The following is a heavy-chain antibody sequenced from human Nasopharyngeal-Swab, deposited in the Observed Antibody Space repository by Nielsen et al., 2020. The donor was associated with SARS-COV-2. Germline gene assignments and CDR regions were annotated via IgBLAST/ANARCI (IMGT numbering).Heavy chain of an antibody. V-gene: IGHV3-74*01. J-gene: IGHJ6*02. D-gene: IGHD6-13*01. CDR3: ARSRKLMDV. CDR1: GFTFSSYW. CDR2: INSDGSST. Sequence: GESLKISCAASGFTFSSYWMHWVRQAPGKGLVWVSRINSDGSSTSYADSVKGRFTISSDNAKNTLYLQMNSLRAEDTAVYYCARSRKLMDVWGQGTTVTVSS.